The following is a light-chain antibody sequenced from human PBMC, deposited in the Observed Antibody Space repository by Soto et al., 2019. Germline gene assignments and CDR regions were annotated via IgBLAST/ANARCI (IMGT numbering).Light chain of an antibody. Sequence: QSALTQPASVSGSPGQSITISCTGTSSDIGGYNYVSWYQQHPGKAPKLIIYEVSNRPSGVSNRFSGSRSGNTASLTISGLQAEDEGDYYCSSYASSSTRVFGTGTQLTVL. CDR2: EVS. V-gene: IGLV2-14*01. CDR1: SSDIGGYNY. J-gene: IGLJ1*01. CDR3: SSYASSSTRV.